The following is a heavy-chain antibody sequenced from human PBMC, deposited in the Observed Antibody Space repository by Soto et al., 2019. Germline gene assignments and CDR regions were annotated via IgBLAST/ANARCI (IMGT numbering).Heavy chain of an antibody. J-gene: IGHJ3*02. D-gene: IGHD3-3*01. CDR2: IYYSGST. CDR1: GGSISSYY. V-gene: IGHV4-59*08. Sequence: QVQLQESGPGLVKPSETLSLTCTVSGGSISSYYWSWIRQPPGKGLEWIGYIYYSGSTNYNPSLKSRVTISVDSSKNQFSLKLSSVTAADTAVYYCARTLKLFGVVSAFDIWGQGTMVTVSS. CDR3: ARTLKLFGVVSAFDI.